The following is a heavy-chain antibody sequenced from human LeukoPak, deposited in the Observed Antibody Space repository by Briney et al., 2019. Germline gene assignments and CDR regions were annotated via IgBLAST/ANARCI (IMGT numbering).Heavy chain of an antibody. CDR1: GFTFSSYE. V-gene: IGHV3-48*03. D-gene: IGHD3-22*01. Sequence: GGSLRLSCAASGFTFSSYEMNWVRQAPGKGLEWVSYISSSGDAIYYADSVKGRFTISRDNAKKSVYLEMNSLRAEDTAVYYCARDYYDSSGLDYWGQGTLVTVSS. CDR2: ISSSGDAI. CDR3: ARDYYDSSGLDY. J-gene: IGHJ4*02.